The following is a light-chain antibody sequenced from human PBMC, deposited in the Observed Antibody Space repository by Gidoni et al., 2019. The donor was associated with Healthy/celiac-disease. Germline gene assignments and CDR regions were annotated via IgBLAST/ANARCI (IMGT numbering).Light chain of an antibody. CDR1: QSISSY. J-gene: IGKJ2*01. CDR3: QQSYSTPVYT. CDR2: AAS. V-gene: IGKV1-39*01. Sequence: DIQMTPSPSSLSASVGDRVTITCRASQSISSYLNWYQQKPGKAPKLLIYAASSLQSGVPSRFSGSGSGTDFTLTISSLQPEDFATYYCQQSYSTPVYTFXXXTKLEIK.